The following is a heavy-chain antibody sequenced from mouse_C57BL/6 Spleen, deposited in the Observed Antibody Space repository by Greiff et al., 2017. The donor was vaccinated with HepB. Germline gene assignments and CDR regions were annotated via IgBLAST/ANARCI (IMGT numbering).Heavy chain of an antibody. V-gene: IGHV3-6*01. CDR2: ISYDGSN. Sequence: ESGPGLVKPSQSLSLTCSVTGYSITSGYYWNWIRQFPENKLEWMGYISYDGSNNYNPSLKNRISITRDTSKNQFFLKLNSVTTEDTATYYCARDPSGFAYWGQGTLVTVSA. CDR1: GYSITSGYY. J-gene: IGHJ3*01. D-gene: IGHD3-2*02. CDR3: ARDPSGFAY.